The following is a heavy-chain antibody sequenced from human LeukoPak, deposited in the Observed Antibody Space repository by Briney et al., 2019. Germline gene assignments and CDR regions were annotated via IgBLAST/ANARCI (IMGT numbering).Heavy chain of an antibody. D-gene: IGHD3-9*01. CDR1: GFTFDDYG. Sequence: GGSLRLSCAASGFTFDDYGMSWVRQAPGKGLEWVSGINWNGGSTGYADSVKGRFNISRDNAKNSLYLQMNSPRAEDTALYYCARDWYDNSDAFDIWGQGTMVTVSS. CDR3: ARDWYDNSDAFDI. J-gene: IGHJ3*02. CDR2: INWNGGST. V-gene: IGHV3-20*04.